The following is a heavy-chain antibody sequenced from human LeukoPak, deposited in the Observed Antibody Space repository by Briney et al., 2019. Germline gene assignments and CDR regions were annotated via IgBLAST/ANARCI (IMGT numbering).Heavy chain of an antibody. Sequence: SETLSLTCAVYGGSFSGYYWSWIRQPPGKGLEWIGEINHSGSTNYNPSLKSRVTISVDTSKNQFSLKLSSVTAADTAVYYCARAARLRIIAAAGTAFDPWGQGTLVTVSS. CDR2: INHSGST. D-gene: IGHD6-13*01. CDR1: GGSFSGYY. J-gene: IGHJ5*02. V-gene: IGHV4-34*01. CDR3: ARAARLRIIAAAGTAFDP.